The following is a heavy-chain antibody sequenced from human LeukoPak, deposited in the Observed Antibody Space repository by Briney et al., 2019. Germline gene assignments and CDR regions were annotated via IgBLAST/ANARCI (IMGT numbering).Heavy chain of an antibody. CDR2: FDPEDGET. D-gene: IGHD3-3*01. CDR1: GYTLTELS. Sequence: GASVKVSCKVSGYTLTELSMHWVRQAPGKGLEWRGGFDPEDGETIYAQKFQGRVTMTEDTSTDTAYMELSSLRSEDTAVYYCATSSYYDFWSGYNYWGQGTLVTVYS. V-gene: IGHV1-24*01. CDR3: ATSSYYDFWSGYNY. J-gene: IGHJ4*02.